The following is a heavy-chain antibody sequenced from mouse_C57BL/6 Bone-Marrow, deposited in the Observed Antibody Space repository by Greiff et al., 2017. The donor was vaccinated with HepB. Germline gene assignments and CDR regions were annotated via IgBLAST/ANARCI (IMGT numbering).Heavy chain of an antibody. Sequence: EVQRVESGGGLVKPGGSLKLSCAASGFTFSSYTMSWVRQTPEKRLEWVATISGGGGNTYYPDSVKGRFTISRENAKNTLYLQMSSLTSEDTALYYCTRPQFITTVDGYFDYWGQGTTLTVSS. CDR1: GFTFSSYT. V-gene: IGHV5-9*01. CDR3: TRPQFITTVDGYFDY. J-gene: IGHJ2*01. CDR2: ISGGGGNT. D-gene: IGHD1-1*01.